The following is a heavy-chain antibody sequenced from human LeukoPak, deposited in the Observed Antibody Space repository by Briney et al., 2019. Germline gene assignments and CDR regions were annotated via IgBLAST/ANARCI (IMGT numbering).Heavy chain of an antibody. J-gene: IGHJ5*02. CDR2: MNPKSGNT. D-gene: IGHD6-19*01. Sequence: ASVKVSCKASGYTFTSYYMHWVRQAPGQGLEWMGWMNPKSGNTGFAQKFQGRVTMTRNTSISTAYMELSSLRSEDTAVYYCARGTWLPTWGQGTLVTVSS. CDR3: ARGTWLPT. V-gene: IGHV1-8*02. CDR1: GYTFTSYY.